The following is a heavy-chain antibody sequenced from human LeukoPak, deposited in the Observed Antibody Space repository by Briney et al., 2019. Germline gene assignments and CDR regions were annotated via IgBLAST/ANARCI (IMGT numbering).Heavy chain of an antibody. V-gene: IGHV1-69*01. J-gene: IGHJ4*02. CDR2: IIPIFGTA. D-gene: IGHD2-2*01. Sequence: SVKVSCKASGGTFSSYAISWVRQAPGQGLEWMGGIIPIFGTANYAQRFQGRVTITADESTSTAYMELSSLRSEDTAVYYCARGVLGYCSSTSCVAIDYWGQGTLVTVSS. CDR1: GGTFSSYA. CDR3: ARGVLGYCSSTSCVAIDY.